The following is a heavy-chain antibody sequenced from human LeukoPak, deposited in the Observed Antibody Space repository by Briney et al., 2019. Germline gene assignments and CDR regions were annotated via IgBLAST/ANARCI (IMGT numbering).Heavy chain of an antibody. Sequence: GGSLRLSCAASGFTFSSYSMNWVRQAPGKGLEWVSFISSSSSYIYYADSVKGRFTISRDNAKNSLYLQMNSLRAEDMAVYYCARARGRTTRHWGQGTLVTVSS. CDR3: ARARGRTTRH. CDR2: ISSSSSYI. D-gene: IGHD2/OR15-2a*01. J-gene: IGHJ4*02. V-gene: IGHV3-21*01. CDR1: GFTFSSYS.